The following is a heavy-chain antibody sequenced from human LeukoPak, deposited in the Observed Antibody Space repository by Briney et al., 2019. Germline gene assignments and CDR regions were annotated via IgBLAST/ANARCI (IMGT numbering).Heavy chain of an antibody. V-gene: IGHV3-11*01. CDR1: GFRFSDYY. CDR3: AKGGLRYGYWFDH. J-gene: IGHJ5*02. Sequence: GGSLRLSCAAPGFRFSDYYMSWIRQAPGKGLEWVAYISSTGNSIFYADSVKGRFTISRDHAKNTLSLQLNSLRAEDTAVYYCAKGGLRYGYWFDHWGQGTLVTVSS. CDR2: ISSTGNSI. D-gene: IGHD3-10*01.